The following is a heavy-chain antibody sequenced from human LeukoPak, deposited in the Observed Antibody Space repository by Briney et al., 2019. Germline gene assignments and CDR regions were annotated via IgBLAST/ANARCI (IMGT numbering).Heavy chain of an antibody. V-gene: IGHV1-3*01. J-gene: IGHJ4*02. CDR3: ARDRSQRGYGSGSYYVY. D-gene: IGHD3-10*01. CDR1: GYTFTSYA. CDR2: INAGNGNT. Sequence: RASVKVSCKASGYTFTSYAMHWVRQAPGQRLEWMGWINAGNGNTKYSQKFQGRVTITRDTSASTAYMELSSLRSEDTAVYYCARDRSQRGYGSGSYYVYWGQGTLVTVSS.